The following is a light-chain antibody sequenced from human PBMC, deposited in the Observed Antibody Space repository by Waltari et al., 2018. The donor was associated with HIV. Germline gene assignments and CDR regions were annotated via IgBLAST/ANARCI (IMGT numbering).Light chain of an antibody. J-gene: IGLJ2*01. CDR1: LLTDKY. CDR2: KDS. V-gene: IGLV3-27*01. CDR3: YSAADNNLRI. Sequence: SYELTQPSSVSVSPGQTARIPCSGDLLTDKYARWFQRKPGQAPVLLIYKDSERPSGIPDRFSGSSSGTTVTLTISGAQVEDEGDYYCYSAADNNLRIFGGGTKLTVL.